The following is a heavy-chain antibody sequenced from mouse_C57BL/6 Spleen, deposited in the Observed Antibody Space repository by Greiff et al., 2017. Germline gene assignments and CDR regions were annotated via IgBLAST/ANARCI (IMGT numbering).Heavy chain of an antibody. V-gene: IGHV6-3*01. CDR3: TGSNWDEDY. D-gene: IGHD4-1*01. Sequence: EVMLVESGGGLVQPGGSMKLSCVASGFTFSNYWMNWVRQSPEKGLEWVAQIRLKSDNYATHYAESVKGRFTISRDDSKSSVYLQMNNLRAEDTGMCYCTGSNWDEDYWGQGTTRTVSS. CDR1: GFTFSNYW. CDR2: IRLKSDNYAT. J-gene: IGHJ2*01.